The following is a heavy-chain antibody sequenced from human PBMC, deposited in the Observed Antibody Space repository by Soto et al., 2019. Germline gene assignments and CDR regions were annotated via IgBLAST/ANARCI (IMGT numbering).Heavy chain of an antibody. J-gene: IGHJ4*02. CDR1: GYTFTSSG. D-gene: IGHD6-13*01. V-gene: IGHV1-18*04. Sequence: QVQLVQSGTEVKNPGASVKVSCKASGYTFTSSGISWVRQAPGQGLEWMGWISPYSANTNYAQKFQGRVTMTTDTSASPAYRELRRRPSADTSVYFWSSGACDYTSSWDKYWGQGTLVTVSS. CDR3: SSGACDYTSSWDKY. CDR2: ISPYSANT.